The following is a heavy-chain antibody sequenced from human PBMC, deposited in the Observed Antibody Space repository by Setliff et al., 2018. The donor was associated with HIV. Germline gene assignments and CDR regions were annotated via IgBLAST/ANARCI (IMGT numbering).Heavy chain of an antibody. V-gene: IGHV1-18*01. J-gene: IGHJ4*02. CDR3: ARDLSPIAAAGTSDY. Sequence: ASVKVSCKASDYTFTSYGINWVRQAPGQGLEWMGWISAYNGNTNYAQKFQGRVTMAKDTSTSTAYMELRSLGSDDTAVYYCARDLSPIAAAGTSDYWGQGTLVTVSS. CDR1: DYTFTSYG. CDR2: ISAYNGNT. D-gene: IGHD6-13*01.